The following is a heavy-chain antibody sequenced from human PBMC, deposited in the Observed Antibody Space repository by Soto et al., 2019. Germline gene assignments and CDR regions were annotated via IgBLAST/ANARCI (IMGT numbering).Heavy chain of an antibody. Sequence: EVQLVESGGGLVKPGGSLRLSCAASGFTFSNAWMNWVRQAPGKGLEWVGRIKSKTDGGTTDYAAPVKGRFTISRDDSKNTLYLLMNSLKTEDTAVYYCTTDKIGGIAVAAYYYYGMDVWGQGTTVTVSS. CDR3: TTDKIGGIAVAAYYYYGMDV. CDR2: IKSKTDGGTT. J-gene: IGHJ6*02. V-gene: IGHV3-15*07. CDR1: GFTFSNAW. D-gene: IGHD6-19*01.